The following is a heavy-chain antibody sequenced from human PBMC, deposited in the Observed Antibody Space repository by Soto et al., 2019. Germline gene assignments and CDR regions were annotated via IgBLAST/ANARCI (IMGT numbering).Heavy chain of an antibody. CDR2: VSYDEITK. CDR1: GFTFSSYG. CDR3: AKPLGLLRRAMAQGSDY. J-gene: IGHJ4*02. Sequence: QVQLVESGGGVVQPGRSLRLSCAASGFTFSSYGMNWVRQAPGKGLEWVAVVSYDEITKYYADSVKGRFTISRDNSKNTVYLQMNSLRPEDTAVYYCAKPLGLLRRAMAQGSDYWGQGTLVTVSP. D-gene: IGHD5-18*01. V-gene: IGHV3-30*18.